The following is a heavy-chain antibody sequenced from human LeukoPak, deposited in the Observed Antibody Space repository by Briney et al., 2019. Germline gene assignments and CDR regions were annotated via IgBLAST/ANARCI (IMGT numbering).Heavy chain of an antibody. Sequence: GSLRLSCAAPRFSFSTSWMSWVRQAPGKGLEWVGRIKSKHDGETTEYAAPVKGRFTISRDDSESMVYLQMMSLKTEDTAVYYCCADTVDPLAQIDEWGQGALVTVSS. D-gene: IGHD4-11*01. CDR3: CADTVDPLAQIDE. J-gene: IGHJ4*02. CDR2: IKSKHDGETT. CDR1: RFSFSTSW. V-gene: IGHV3-15*01.